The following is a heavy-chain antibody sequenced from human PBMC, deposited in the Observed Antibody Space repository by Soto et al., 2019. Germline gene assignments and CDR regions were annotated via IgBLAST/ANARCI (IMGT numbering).Heavy chain of an antibody. Sequence: QVQLVESGGGVVQPGRSLRLSCAASGFTFSSYGMHWVRQAPGKGLEWVAVISYDGSNKYYADSVKGRFTISRDNSKNKLYLQMNSLRAEDTAVYYCAKDKGAGIYYYYYGMDVWGQGTTVTVSS. CDR2: ISYDGSNK. J-gene: IGHJ6*02. CDR3: AKDKGAGIYYYYYGMDV. V-gene: IGHV3-30*18. D-gene: IGHD1-26*01. CDR1: GFTFSSYG.